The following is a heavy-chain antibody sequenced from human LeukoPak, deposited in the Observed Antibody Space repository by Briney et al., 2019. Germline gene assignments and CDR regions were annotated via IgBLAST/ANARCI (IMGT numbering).Heavy chain of an antibody. V-gene: IGHV1-2*02. J-gene: IGHJ4*02. D-gene: IGHD5-24*01. CDR3: ASLVGYTRRSHYYFDY. Sequence: ASVKVSCKASGYTFTGYYMHWVRQAPGQGLEWMGWINPNSGGTNYAQKFQGRVTMTRDTSISTAYMELSRLRSDDTAVYYCASLVGYTRRSHYYFDYWGPGTLVTVSS. CDR1: GYTFTGYY. CDR2: INPNSGGT.